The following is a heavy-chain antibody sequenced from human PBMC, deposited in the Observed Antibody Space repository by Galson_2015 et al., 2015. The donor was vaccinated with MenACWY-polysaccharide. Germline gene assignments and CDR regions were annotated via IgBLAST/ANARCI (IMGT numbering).Heavy chain of an antibody. CDR2: TYYRSKWYY. J-gene: IGHJ4*02. CDR1: GDSVSSNSAS. CDR3: ARAPDFFTRGFDY. Sequence: CAISGDSVSSNSASWNWIRQSPSGGLEWLGRTYYRSKWYYDYALSVKSRITLNPDTSKNQVSLQLNSMTPEDTAVYYCARAPDFFTRGFDYLGRGTLVTVSS. V-gene: IGHV6-1*01. D-gene: IGHD2-2*01.